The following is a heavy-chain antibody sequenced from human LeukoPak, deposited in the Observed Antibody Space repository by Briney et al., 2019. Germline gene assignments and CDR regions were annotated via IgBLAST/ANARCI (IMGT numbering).Heavy chain of an antibody. V-gene: IGHV4-30-4*07. J-gene: IGHJ5*02. CDR1: GGSISSGGYS. CDR3: ARGGTPFADSWFDP. D-gene: IGHD1-26*01. CDR2: ISSTGST. Sequence: TSETLSLTCAVSGGSISSGGYSWSWIRQPPGKGLEWIGYISSTGSTYYNPSLKSRVTISVDKSKNQFSLKLSSVTAADTAVYYCARGGTPFADSWFDPWGQGTLVTVSS.